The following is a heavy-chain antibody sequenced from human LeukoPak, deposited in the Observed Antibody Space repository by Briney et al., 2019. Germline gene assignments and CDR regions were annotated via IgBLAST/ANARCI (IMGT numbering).Heavy chain of an antibody. CDR3: ARDRGSSSWYLYYFDY. Sequence: SETLSLTCAVCGESFSGYYWSWIRQPPGKGLEWIGEINHSGSTNYNPSLKSRVTMSVDTSKNQFSLKVSSVTAADTAVYYCARDRGSSSWYLYYFDYWGQGTLVTVSS. D-gene: IGHD6-13*01. J-gene: IGHJ4*02. CDR1: GESFSGYY. CDR2: INHSGST. V-gene: IGHV4-34*01.